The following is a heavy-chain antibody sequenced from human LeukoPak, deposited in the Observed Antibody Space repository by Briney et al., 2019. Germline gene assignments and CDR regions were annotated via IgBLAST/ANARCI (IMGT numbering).Heavy chain of an antibody. D-gene: IGHD5-24*01. V-gene: IGHV4-30-2*05. J-gene: IGHJ4*02. Sequence: SQTLSLTCAVSGGSISSGGYSWSWIRQPPGKGLEWIGYIYHSGSTYYNPSLKSRVTISVDTSKNQFSLKLSSVTAADTAVYFCAREEMGFDYWGQGTLVTVSS. CDR2: IYHSGST. CDR1: GGSISSGGYS. CDR3: AREEMGFDY.